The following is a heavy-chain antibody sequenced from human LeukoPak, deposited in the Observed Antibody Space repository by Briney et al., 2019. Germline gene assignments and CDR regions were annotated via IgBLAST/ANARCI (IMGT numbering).Heavy chain of an antibody. J-gene: IGHJ4*02. CDR1: GFTFSSYA. CDR2: ISSNGGST. V-gene: IGHV3-64*01. D-gene: IGHD4-4*01. Sequence: GGSLRLSCAASGFTFSSYAMHWVRQAPGKGLEYVSAISSNGGSTYYANSVKGRFTISRDNSKNTLYLQMGSLRAEDMAVYHCARVPDYSNYDYFDYWGQGTLVTVSS. CDR3: ARVPDYSNYDYFDY.